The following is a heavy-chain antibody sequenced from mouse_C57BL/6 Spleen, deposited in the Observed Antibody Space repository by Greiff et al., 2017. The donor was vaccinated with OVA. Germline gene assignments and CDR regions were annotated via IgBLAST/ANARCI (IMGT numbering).Heavy chain of an antibody. Sequence: QVQLKQPGAELVMPGASVKLSCKASGYSFTSYWMHWVKQRPGQGLEWIGEIDPSDSYTNYNQKFKGKSTLTVDKSSSTAHMQLSSLTSEDSAVYYCARRSYDDDEGAMDYWGQGTSVTVSS. J-gene: IGHJ4*01. CDR2: IDPSDSYT. D-gene: IGHD2-4*01. CDR3: ARRSYDDDEGAMDY. V-gene: IGHV1-69*01. CDR1: GYSFTSYW.